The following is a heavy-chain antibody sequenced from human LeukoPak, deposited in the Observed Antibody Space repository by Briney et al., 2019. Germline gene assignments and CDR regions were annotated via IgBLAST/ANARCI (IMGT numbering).Heavy chain of an antibody. CDR2: INSDGYSI. D-gene: IGHD6-19*01. CDR3: ARGEAVAGTDH. J-gene: IGHJ4*02. CDR1: GFTFSSYW. Sequence: GGSQRLSCAASGFTFSSYWMHWVRQAPGKGLEWLARINSDGYSISYAASVKGRFTISRDNAKKTLFLQMNSLRVEDTAMYYCARGEAVAGTDHWGQGTLVTVSS. V-gene: IGHV3-74*01.